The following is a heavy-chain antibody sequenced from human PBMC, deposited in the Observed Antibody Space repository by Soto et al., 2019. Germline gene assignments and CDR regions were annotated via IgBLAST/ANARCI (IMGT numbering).Heavy chain of an antibody. Sequence: SETLSLTCAVYGWSFSGYYWSWIRQPPGKGLEWIGEINHSGSANYNPSLKSRATISVDKPRNQFSLRVTSVTAADTAVYYCASLYSHHSAPYYYYGMNVWGQGTTVTVS. J-gene: IGHJ6*02. CDR1: GWSFSGYY. CDR2: INHSGSA. D-gene: IGHD4-4*01. CDR3: ASLYSHHSAPYYYYGMNV. V-gene: IGHV4-34*01.